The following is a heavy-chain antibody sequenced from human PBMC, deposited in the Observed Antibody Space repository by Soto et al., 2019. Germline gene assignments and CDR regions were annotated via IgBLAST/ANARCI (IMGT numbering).Heavy chain of an antibody. J-gene: IGHJ3*01. CDR2: IKSKAAGGAI. V-gene: IGHV3-15*07. D-gene: IGHD3-10*01. CDR3: TTDGVFGGVVVAFHL. CDR1: GFSFSEAW. Sequence: EVQMVESGGGLVKPGGSLRLSCAVSGFSFSEAWMNWVRQAPGKGLEWVGRIKSKAAGGAIDYAAPVKGRFTISRDDSKDTLYLQINGLKTEDTAVYYCTTDGVFGGVVVAFHLWGLGTLLTVSS.